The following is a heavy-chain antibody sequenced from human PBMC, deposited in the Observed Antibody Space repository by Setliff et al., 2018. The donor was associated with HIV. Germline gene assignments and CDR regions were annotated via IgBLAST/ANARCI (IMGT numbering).Heavy chain of an antibody. V-gene: IGHV3-7*03. CDR3: VRFYYYGSGSYGH. D-gene: IGHD3-10*01. J-gene: IGHJ4*02. CDR1: GFTFSYYS. CDR2: IKQDGSEK. Sequence: GGSLRLSCAASGFTFSYYSMNWVRQAPGKGLEWVANIKQDGSEKYYVDSVKGRFTISRDNAKNSLYLQMNSLRAEDTAVYYCVRFYYYGSGSYGHWGQGTLVTVSS.